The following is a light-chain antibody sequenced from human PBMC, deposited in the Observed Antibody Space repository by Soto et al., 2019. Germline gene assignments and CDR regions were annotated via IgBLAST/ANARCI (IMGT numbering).Light chain of an antibody. CDR1: SSDVGNYNL. CDR2: EDT. CDR3: CSYAGSSTYV. J-gene: IGLJ1*01. V-gene: IGLV2-23*01. Sequence: QSALTQPASVSGSAGQSIPISCTGTSSDVGNYNLVSWYLHHPGTAPKLLIYEDTKRPSGVSNRFSGSRSGNTASLTVSGLQAEDETDYYCCSYAGSSTYVFGTGTKLTVL.